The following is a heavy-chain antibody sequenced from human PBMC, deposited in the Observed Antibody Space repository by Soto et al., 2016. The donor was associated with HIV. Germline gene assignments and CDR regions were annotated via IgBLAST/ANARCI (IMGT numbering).Heavy chain of an antibody. V-gene: IGHV4-39*01. CDR3: GIFEQLTGLIF. Sequence: QLQVQESGPGLVKPSETLSLACTVSGGSMSRSNYYWAWIRQPPGERLEWIGNVYYRGTTQYNPSLRSRVSISADISKNQFSLKVTSLTAADTAIYYCGIFEQLTGLIFXGQGCLVTVSS. D-gene: IGHD1-1*01. J-gene: IGHJ1*01. CDR1: GGSMSRSNYY. CDR2: VYYRGTT.